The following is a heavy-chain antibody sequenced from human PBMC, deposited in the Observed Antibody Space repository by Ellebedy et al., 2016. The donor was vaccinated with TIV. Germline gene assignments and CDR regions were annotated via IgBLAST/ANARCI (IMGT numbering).Heavy chain of an antibody. Sequence: SVKVSCXASGGTFSSHAISWVRQAPGQGLEWMGGIIPIFGTANYAQKFQGRVTITADESTSTAYMELSSLRSEDTAVYYCARMLESSSWYSSYGMDVWGQGTTVTVSS. J-gene: IGHJ6*02. D-gene: IGHD6-13*01. CDR2: IIPIFGTA. V-gene: IGHV1-69*13. CDR3: ARMLESSSWYSSYGMDV. CDR1: GGTFSSHA.